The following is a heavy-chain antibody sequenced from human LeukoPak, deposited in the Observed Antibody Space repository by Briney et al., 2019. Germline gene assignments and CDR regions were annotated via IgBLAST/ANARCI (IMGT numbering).Heavy chain of an antibody. CDR3: ARTYYDILTGHVHDAFDI. Sequence: PGGSLRLSCAASGFTVSSNYMSWVRQAPGKGLEWVSVIYSGGSTYYADSVKGRFTISRDNAKNSLYLQMNSLRAEDTAVYYCARTYYDILTGHVHDAFDIWGQGTMVTVSS. J-gene: IGHJ3*02. CDR2: IYSGGST. V-gene: IGHV3-53*01. CDR1: GFTVSSNY. D-gene: IGHD3-9*01.